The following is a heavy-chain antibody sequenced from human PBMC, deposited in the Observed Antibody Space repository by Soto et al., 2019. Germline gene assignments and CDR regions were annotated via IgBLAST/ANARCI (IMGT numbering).Heavy chain of an antibody. Sequence: GASVKVSCKASGYTQASGYTFINSTVQWVRQARGQRLEWIGWIVVRSGNTNYAQRFQERVTITRDMSTSTVYMQLSSLASDDTAVYYCAPVHCSGAGCYPGPAYWGQGTLVTRLL. V-gene: IGHV1-58*01. D-gene: IGHD2-2*01. CDR3: APVHCSGAGCYPGPAY. CDR2: IVVRSGNT. CDR1: GYTFINST. J-gene: IGHJ4*02.